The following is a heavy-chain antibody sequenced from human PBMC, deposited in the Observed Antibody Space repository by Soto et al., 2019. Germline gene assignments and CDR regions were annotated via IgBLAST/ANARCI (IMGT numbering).Heavy chain of an antibody. V-gene: IGHV1-69*13. CDR3: ARRDRHYYDSSGVYFDY. CDR1: GGTFSSYA. D-gene: IGHD3-22*01. CDR2: IIPIFGTA. J-gene: IGHJ4*02. Sequence: VASVKVSCKASGGTFSSYAISWVRQAPGQGLEWMGGIIPIFGTANYAQKFQGRVTITADESTSTAYMELSSLRSEDTAVYYCARRDRHYYDSSGVYFDYWGQGTLVTVSS.